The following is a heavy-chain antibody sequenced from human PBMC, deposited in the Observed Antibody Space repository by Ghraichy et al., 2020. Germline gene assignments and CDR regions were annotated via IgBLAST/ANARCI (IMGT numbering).Heavy chain of an antibody. CDR3: ARASRVVRFFYYDGMDV. V-gene: IGHV3-48*02. CDR1: GFTFSGYG. D-gene: IGHD4-23*01. Sequence: GGSLRLSCEGSGFTFSGYGVNWVRQPPGKGLEWVSYITSSSRTISYTDSVKGRFTISRDNAQNSVYLQMNSLRDEDTAVYYCARASRVVRFFYYDGMDVWGQGTTVTVSS. J-gene: IGHJ6*02. CDR2: ITSSSRTI.